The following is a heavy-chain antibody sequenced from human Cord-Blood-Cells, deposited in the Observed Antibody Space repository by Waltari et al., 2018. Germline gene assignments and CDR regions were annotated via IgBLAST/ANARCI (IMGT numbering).Heavy chain of an antibody. CDR3: ARDASYDILTGYYDY. J-gene: IGHJ4*02. CDR2: IYYSGST. D-gene: IGHD3-9*01. Sequence: QVQLQESGPGLVKPSETLSLTCTVSGGSISSHYWSWIRQPPGKGLEWIGYIYYSGSTNYNPSLKSRVNISVDTSKNQFSLKLSSVTAADTAVYYCARDASYDILTGYYDYWGQGTLVTVSS. V-gene: IGHV4-59*11. CDR1: GGSISSHY.